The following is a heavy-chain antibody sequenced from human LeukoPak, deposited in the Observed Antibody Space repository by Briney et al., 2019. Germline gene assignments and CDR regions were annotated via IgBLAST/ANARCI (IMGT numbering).Heavy chain of an antibody. J-gene: IGHJ4*02. Sequence: GESLKISCKGSGYSFTSYWINWVRQMPGKGLGWMGRIDPSDSYTNYSPSFQGHVTLSADKSISTAYLQWSSLEASDTAMYYCATLPVVGATSYWGQGTLVTVSS. CDR3: ATLPVVGATSY. V-gene: IGHV5-10-1*01. CDR1: GYSFTSYW. D-gene: IGHD1-26*01. CDR2: IDPSDSYT.